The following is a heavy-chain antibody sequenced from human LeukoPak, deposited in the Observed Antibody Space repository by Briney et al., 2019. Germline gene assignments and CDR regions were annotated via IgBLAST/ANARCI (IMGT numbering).Heavy chain of an antibody. Sequence: GGSLRLSCAASGFTFSSYSMNWVRQAPGKGLEWVSSISSSSSYIYYADSVKGRFTISRDNAKNSLYLQMNSLRAEDTALYYCAKDIAYYYDSSGYYSYFDYWGQGTLVTVSS. J-gene: IGHJ4*02. D-gene: IGHD3-22*01. CDR1: GFTFSSYS. CDR2: ISSSSSYI. V-gene: IGHV3-21*04. CDR3: AKDIAYYYDSSGYYSYFDY.